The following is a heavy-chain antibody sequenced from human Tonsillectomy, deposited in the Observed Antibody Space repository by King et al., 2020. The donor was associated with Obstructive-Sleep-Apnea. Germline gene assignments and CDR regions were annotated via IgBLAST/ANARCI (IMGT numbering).Heavy chain of an antibody. J-gene: IGHJ6*02. V-gene: IGHV4-4*02. CDR3: ARVKWRPYYYGMDV. D-gene: IGHD2-8*01. CDR2: IHHSGST. Sequence: QLQESGPGLVKPSGTLSLTCAVSGGSISSTNWWTWVRQPPGKGLRWIGEIHHSGSTNYNPSLKSRVTISVDKSKNQFSLNLTSVTAADTAVYYCARVKWRPYYYGMDVWSQGTTVTVSS. CDR1: GGSISSTNW.